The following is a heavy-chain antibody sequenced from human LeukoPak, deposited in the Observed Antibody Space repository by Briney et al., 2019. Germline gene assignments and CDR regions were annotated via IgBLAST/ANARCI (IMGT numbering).Heavy chain of an antibody. V-gene: IGHV3-7*01. D-gene: IGHD3-16*01. Sequence: GGALRLSCAASGFTFSSYLMSWGRQAPGKGLECVANIKQDGREKYYVDSVKGRFTISRDNAKKSLYLQMNSLRDEDTVEYYCERWGSYYYYYMDVWGKGTTVTVFS. CDR3: ERWGSYYYYYMDV. CDR1: GFTFSSYL. CDR2: IKQDGREK. J-gene: IGHJ6*03.